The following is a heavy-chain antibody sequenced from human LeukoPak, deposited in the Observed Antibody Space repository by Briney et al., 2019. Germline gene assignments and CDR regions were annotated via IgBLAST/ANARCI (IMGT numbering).Heavy chain of an antibody. J-gene: IGHJ4*02. D-gene: IGHD3-16*01. CDR2: INHSGST. V-gene: IGHV4-34*01. Sequence: SETLSLTCAVYGGSFSGYYWSWIRQPPGKGLEWIGEINHSGSTNYNPSLKSRVTISVDTSKNQSSLKLSSVTAADTAVYYCARETTFGGVYWGQGTLVTVSS. CDR3: ARETTFGGVY. CDR1: GGSFSGYY.